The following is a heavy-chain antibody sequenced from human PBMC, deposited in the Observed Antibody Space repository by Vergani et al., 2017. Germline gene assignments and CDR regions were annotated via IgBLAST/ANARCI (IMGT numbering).Heavy chain of an antibody. D-gene: IGHD6-13*01. J-gene: IGHJ4*02. CDR3: ARGWEHQLSN. V-gene: IGHV6-1*01. CDR2: TYYRSKWYN. CDR1: GESFSSNSTA. Sequence: QVQLQQSGPGLVKPSQPLLLTCATSGESFSSNSTAWNWIRQAPSRGFEWLGRTYYRSKWYNDYAVSVKCRITINPDTSKSQFSLQLNAVNPEDTAVYYCARGWEHQLSNWGQGTLVTVSS.